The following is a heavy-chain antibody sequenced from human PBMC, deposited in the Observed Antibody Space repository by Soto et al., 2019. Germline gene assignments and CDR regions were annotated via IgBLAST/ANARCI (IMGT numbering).Heavy chain of an antibody. CDR1: GGSISGYY. Sequence: SETLSLTCTVSGGSISGYYWNWLRQPPGKGLEWIVYIYHSGSTNSNPSLKSRVAISVDTSKNQFSLKLSSVTAADTAVYYCARDRERTTHHCYILAVWGQGTTVIVSS. D-gene: IGHD2-21*01. CDR2: IYHSGST. V-gene: IGHV4-59*01. CDR3: ARDRERTTHHCYILAV. J-gene: IGHJ6*02.